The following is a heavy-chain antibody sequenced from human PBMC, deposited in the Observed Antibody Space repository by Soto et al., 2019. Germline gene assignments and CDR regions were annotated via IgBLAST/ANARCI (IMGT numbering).Heavy chain of an antibody. CDR3: AGDPDSHYNDSHASSYP. V-gene: IGHV1-69*08. D-gene: IGHD4-4*01. Sequence: QVQLVQSGAEVKKPGSSVKVSCKASGGTFSTYTITWVRQAPGQGLEWMGRIIPIIGIINYAQKFQGRVTMSADQFTGTAYMELTGLRSDDTAVYYCAGDPDSHYNDSHASSYPWGQGTLVTVSS. J-gene: IGHJ5*02. CDR2: IIPIIGII. CDR1: GGTFSTYT.